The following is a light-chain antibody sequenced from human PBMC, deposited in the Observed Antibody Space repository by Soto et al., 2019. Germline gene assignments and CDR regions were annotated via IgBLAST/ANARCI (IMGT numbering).Light chain of an antibody. CDR3: GTWDSSLSAGGVV. CDR1: SSNIGNNY. V-gene: IGLV1-51*01. Sequence: QSVLTQPPPVSAAPGQKVTISCSGSSSNIGNNYVSWYQQLPGTAPKLLIYDNNKRPSGIPDRFSGSKSGTSATLGITGLQTGDEADYYCGTWDSSLSAGGVVFGGGTKLTVL. J-gene: IGLJ2*01. CDR2: DNN.